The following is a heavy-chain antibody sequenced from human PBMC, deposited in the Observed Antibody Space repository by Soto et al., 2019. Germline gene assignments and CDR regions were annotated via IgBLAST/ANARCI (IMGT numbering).Heavy chain of an antibody. J-gene: IGHJ4*02. D-gene: IGHD3-16*01. CDR2: VFSGGNT. Sequence: EVQLVESGGGVIQPGGSLRLSCAASGFTVSSNYVSWVRQAPGKGLEWVAIVFSGGNTYHGDSVKGRFTVSRDNFKNTLDLQMNSLRAEDTAVYYCAKGDFDWWGQGTLVTVSS. V-gene: IGHV3-53*01. CDR1: GFTVSSNY. CDR3: AKGDFDW.